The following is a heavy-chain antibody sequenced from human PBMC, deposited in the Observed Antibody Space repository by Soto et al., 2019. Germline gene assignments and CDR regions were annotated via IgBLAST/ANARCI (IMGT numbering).Heavy chain of an antibody. J-gene: IGHJ4*02. CDR3: AHRPYGDYPIDY. CDR1: GFSLNTSGVG. CDR2: IYWDDDK. V-gene: IGHV2-5*02. Sequence: QITLKESGPTLVKPTQTLTLTCTFSGFSLNTSGVGVGWIRQPPGKALEWLALIYWDDDKRYSPSLKSRLTITKDTSKNQVVLTMTNMDPVDTGTYHCAHRPYGDYPIDYWGQGTLVTVSS. D-gene: IGHD4-17*01.